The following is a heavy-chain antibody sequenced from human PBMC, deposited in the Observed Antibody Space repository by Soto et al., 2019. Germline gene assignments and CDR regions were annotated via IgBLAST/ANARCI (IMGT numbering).Heavy chain of an antibody. CDR3: ARESEDLTSNFDY. V-gene: IGHV3-21*06. J-gene: IGHJ4*02. CDR1: GFTFTRYS. CDR2: IHSNTNYI. Sequence: GGSLRLSCSVSGFTFTRYSMNWARQAAGEGLEWVSSIHSNTNYIYYGDSMKGRFTISRDNAKNSLYLEMNSLRAEDTAVYYCARESEDLTSNFDYWGQGTLVTVSS.